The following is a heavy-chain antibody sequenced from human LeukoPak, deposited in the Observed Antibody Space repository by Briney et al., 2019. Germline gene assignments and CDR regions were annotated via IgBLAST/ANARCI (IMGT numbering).Heavy chain of an antibody. CDR1: GGSISSSSYY. V-gene: IGHV4-39*07. D-gene: IGHD3-22*01. Sequence: PEALSLTCTLSGGSISSSSYYWGWIRQPPGKGLEWIGSVYYSGSTYYNPALKSRVTISVDTSKNQFSLKLSSVTAADTAVYYCASDRSGYYDSSGYYVWGQGTLVTVSS. J-gene: IGHJ4*02. CDR3: ASDRSGYYDSSGYYV. CDR2: VYYSGST.